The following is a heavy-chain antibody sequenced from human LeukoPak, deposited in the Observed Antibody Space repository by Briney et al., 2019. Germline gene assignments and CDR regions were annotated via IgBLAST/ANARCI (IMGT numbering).Heavy chain of an antibody. J-gene: IGHJ4*02. Sequence: PSETLSLTCAVSGYSISSGYYWGWIRQPPGKGLEWIGSIHHSGNTYYNPSLKSRVTISVDTSKNQFSLRLSSVTAADTALYYCARAGSGGYDFFDYWGQGTLVTVSS. CDR2: IHHSGNT. CDR3: ARAGSGGYDFFDY. CDR1: GYSISSGYY. V-gene: IGHV4-38-2*01. D-gene: IGHD1-26*01.